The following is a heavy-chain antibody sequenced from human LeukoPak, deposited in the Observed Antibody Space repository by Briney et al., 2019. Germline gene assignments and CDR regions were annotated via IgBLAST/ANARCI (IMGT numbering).Heavy chain of an antibody. CDR3: ARASYQLLLKGYFDY. D-gene: IGHD2-2*01. CDR1: GDSISSGGYY. J-gene: IGHJ4*02. Sequence: SETLSLTCTVSGDSISSGGYYWGWVRQHPGKGLEWVGYIYYSGSTYYNPSLKSRVTISVDTSKNQFSLKLGSVTAADTAVYYCARASYQLLLKGYFDYWGQGTLVTVSS. V-gene: IGHV4-31*03. CDR2: IYYSGST.